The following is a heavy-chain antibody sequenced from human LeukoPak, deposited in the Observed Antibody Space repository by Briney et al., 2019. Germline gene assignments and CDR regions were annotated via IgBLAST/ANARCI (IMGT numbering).Heavy chain of an antibody. CDR2: INPNSGGT. D-gene: IGHD3-10*01. CDR3: ARGREVLLWFGEEYNWFDP. Sequence: ASVKVSCKASGYTFTSYYMHWVRQAPGQGLEWMGWINPNSGGTNYAQKFQGRVTMTRDTSISTAYMELSSLRSEDTAVYYCARGREVLLWFGEEYNWFDPWGQGTLVTVSS. CDR1: GYTFTSYY. J-gene: IGHJ5*02. V-gene: IGHV1-2*02.